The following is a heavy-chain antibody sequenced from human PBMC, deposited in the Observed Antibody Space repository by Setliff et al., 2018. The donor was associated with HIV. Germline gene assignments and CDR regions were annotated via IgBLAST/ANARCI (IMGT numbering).Heavy chain of an antibody. CDR2: STPILDTT. CDR1: GGTFSSYG. V-gene: IGHV1-69*05. CDR3: ATASPGQQPYYYYYYGMDV. D-gene: IGHD6-13*01. Sequence: SVKVSCKASGGTFSSYGITWVRQAPGQGLEWMGGSTPILDTTNYAQKFQGRVTITTDESTNTVYMELSSLRSDDTAVYYCATASPGQQPYYYYYYGMDVWGQGTTVTVSS. J-gene: IGHJ6*02.